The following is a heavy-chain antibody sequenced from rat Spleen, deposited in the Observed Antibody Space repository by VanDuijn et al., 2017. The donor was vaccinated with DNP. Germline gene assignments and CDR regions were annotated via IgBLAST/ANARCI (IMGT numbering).Heavy chain of an antibody. Sequence: EVQLVESGGGLVQPGRSLKLSCAASGFTFSNYGMAWVRQAPTKGLEWVASISTGGGSTYYPDSVKGRFTISRDNAENTVYLQMSSLRSEDTATYYCASWAPIAPLSTSNYWGQGVMVTVSS. J-gene: IGHJ2*01. CDR3: ASWAPIAPLSTSNY. V-gene: IGHV5S13*01. D-gene: IGHD1-2*01. CDR1: GFTFSNYG. CDR2: ISTGGGST.